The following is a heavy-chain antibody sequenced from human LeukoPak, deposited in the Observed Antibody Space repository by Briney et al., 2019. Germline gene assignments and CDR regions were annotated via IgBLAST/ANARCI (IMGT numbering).Heavy chain of an antibody. J-gene: IGHJ3*02. CDR2: INHSGST. CDR1: GGSISSSSYY. V-gene: IGHV4-39*07. CDR3: ARRDRRSAFDI. Sequence: SETLSLTCTVSGGSISSSSYYWSWIRQPPGKGLEWIGEINHSGSTNYNPSLKSRVTISVDTSKYQFSLKLSSVTAADTAVYYCARRDRRSAFDIWGQGTMVTVSS.